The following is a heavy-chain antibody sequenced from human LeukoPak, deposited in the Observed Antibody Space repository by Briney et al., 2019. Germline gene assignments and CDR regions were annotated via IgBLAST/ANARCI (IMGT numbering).Heavy chain of an antibody. D-gene: IGHD1-26*01. Sequence: GGSLRLSCAASGFTFSSYDMHWVRQATGKGLEWVSGIGSAGDTYYPGSVKGRFTISRENAKNSLYLQMNSLRAEDTAVYYCATSIVGATWAFDIWGQGTMVTVSS. V-gene: IGHV3-13*01. CDR2: IGSAGDT. J-gene: IGHJ3*02. CDR1: GFTFSSYD. CDR3: ATSIVGATWAFDI.